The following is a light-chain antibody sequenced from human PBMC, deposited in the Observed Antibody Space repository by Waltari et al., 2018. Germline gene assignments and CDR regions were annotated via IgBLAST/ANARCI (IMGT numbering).Light chain of an antibody. J-gene: IGKJ1*01. Sequence: EIVMTQSPATLSVSPGERATLSCRASQSVSSNLAWYQQRPGQAPRLLIYGASTRATGIPARFSGNRSGTEFTLTISSLQSEDFAVYYCQQYDNWPRTIGQGTKVDI. CDR2: GAS. V-gene: IGKV3-15*01. CDR1: QSVSSN. CDR3: QQYDNWPRT.